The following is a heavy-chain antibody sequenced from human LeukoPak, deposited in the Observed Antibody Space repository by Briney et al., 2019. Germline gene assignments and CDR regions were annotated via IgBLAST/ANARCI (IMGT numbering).Heavy chain of an antibody. V-gene: IGHV3-21*01. CDR3: ARDTVTGVDWFDP. CDR2: ISGDSRYI. Sequence: GGSLRLSCAASGFTFSSYTFNWVRQAPGKGLEWVSAISGDSRYIFYTDSVRGRFTISRDNAKNSLYLQMNSLRAEDTAVYYCARDTVTGVDWFDPWGQGTLVTVSS. J-gene: IGHJ5*02. CDR1: GFTFSSYT. D-gene: IGHD7-27*01.